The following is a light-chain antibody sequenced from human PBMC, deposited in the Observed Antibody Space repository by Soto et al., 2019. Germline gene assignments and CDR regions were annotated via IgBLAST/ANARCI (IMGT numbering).Light chain of an antibody. CDR3: TVWDDSGRGRL. J-gene: IGLJ2*01. V-gene: IGLV1-47*01. CDR1: SSNIESNY. Sequence: QSVLTQPPSASGTPGQRVTISCSGSSSNIESNYVYWYQQLPGTAPRLLIYRNNQRPSGVPDRFSGSKSGTSASLAISALRSEDEADYYCTVWDDSGRGRLFGGGTKFTGL. CDR2: RNN.